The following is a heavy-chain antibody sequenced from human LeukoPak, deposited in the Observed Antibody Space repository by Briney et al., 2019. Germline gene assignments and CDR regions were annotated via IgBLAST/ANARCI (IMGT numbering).Heavy chain of an antibody. CDR1: GITVSSDY. D-gene: IGHD2-21*02. V-gene: IGHV3-66*01. Sequence: GGSLRLSCATSGITVSSDYMSWVRQAPGKGLEWVSVIYADGSAYHADSVKGRFTISRDNSKNTLYLQMKSLRGEDTAVYYCARGGGAYCGGDCYRNFDYWGQGTLVTVSS. CDR2: IYADGSA. J-gene: IGHJ4*02. CDR3: ARGGGAYCGGDCYRNFDY.